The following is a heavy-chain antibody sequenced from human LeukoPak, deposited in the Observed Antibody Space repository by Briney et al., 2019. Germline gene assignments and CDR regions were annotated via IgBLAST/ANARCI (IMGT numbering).Heavy chain of an antibody. CDR3: ARVGITMVRGVKRLPFDY. CDR1: GGSITSYY. Sequence: SETLSLTCTVSGGSITSYYWSWIRQPPGKGLEWVGYIYASGSTNYNPSLKSRVTMSVDTSKNQFSLKLSSVTAADTAVYYCARVGITMVRGVKRLPFDYWGQGTLVTVSS. J-gene: IGHJ4*02. D-gene: IGHD3-10*01. V-gene: IGHV4-4*09. CDR2: IYASGST.